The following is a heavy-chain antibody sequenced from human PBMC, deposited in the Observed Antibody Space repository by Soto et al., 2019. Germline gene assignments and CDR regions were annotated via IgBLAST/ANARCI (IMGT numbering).Heavy chain of an antibody. CDR2: ISAYNGNT. D-gene: IGHD3-22*01. J-gene: IGHJ4*02. CDR3: ARDGYYDSSGYRSDFDY. Sequence: QVQLVQSGAEVKKPGASVKVSCKASGYTFTSYGISWVRQAPGQGLEWMGWISAYNGNTNYAQKLQGRVTMTTDTSTSTADMELRSLRSDETAVYYCARDGYYDSSGYRSDFDYWGQGTLVTVSS. CDR1: GYTFTSYG. V-gene: IGHV1-18*01.